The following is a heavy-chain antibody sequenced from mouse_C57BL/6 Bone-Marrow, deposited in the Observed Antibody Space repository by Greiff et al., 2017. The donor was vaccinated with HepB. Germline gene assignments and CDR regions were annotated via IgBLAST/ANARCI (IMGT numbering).Heavy chain of an antibody. CDR2: IRSKSNNYAT. J-gene: IGHJ4*01. Sequence: EVMLVESGGGLVQPKGSLKLSCAASGFSFNTYAMNWVRQAPGKGLEWVARIRSKSNNYATYYADSVKDRFTISRDDSESMLYLQMNNLKTEDTAMYYCVRLLRYYAMDYWGQGTSVTVSS. V-gene: IGHV10-1*01. CDR1: GFSFNTYA. CDR3: VRLLRYYAMDY. D-gene: IGHD1-1*01.